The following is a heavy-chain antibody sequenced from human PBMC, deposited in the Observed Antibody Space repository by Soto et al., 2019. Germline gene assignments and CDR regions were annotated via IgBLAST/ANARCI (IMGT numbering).Heavy chain of an antibody. J-gene: IGHJ5*02. V-gene: IGHV4-34*01. D-gene: IGHD4-17*01. CDR1: GGSFSGYY. Sequence: QVQLQQWGAGLLKPSETLSLTCAVYGGSFSGYYWSWIRQPPGKGLEWIGEINHSGSTNYNPSLKSRVTISVDTSKNQFSLKLSSVTAADTAVYYSARGVDYFLLQPNWFDPWGQGTLVTVSS. CDR2: INHSGST. CDR3: ARGVDYFLLQPNWFDP.